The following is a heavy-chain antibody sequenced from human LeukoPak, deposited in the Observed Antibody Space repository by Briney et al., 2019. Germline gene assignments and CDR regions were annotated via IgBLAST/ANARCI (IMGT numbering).Heavy chain of an antibody. CDR1: GFTFSSYW. CDR3: AKCGTGSNFDY. CDR2: LSQDGSER. D-gene: IGHD3-10*01. Sequence: GGSLRLSCVASGFTFSSYWMSCVRQTPGKGLEWVAHLSQDGSERYYVDSVKGRFTFSRENVKNSLYLQMNSLRAEDTAVYYCAKCGTGSNFDYWGQGMLVTVSS. J-gene: IGHJ4*02. V-gene: IGHV3-7*02.